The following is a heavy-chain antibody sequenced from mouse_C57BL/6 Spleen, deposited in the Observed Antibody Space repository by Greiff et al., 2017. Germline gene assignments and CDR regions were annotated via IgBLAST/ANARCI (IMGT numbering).Heavy chain of an antibody. J-gene: IGHJ2*01. Sequence: VQLQQSGAELVKPGASVKLSCKASGYTFTEYTIHWVKQRSGQGLEWIGWFYPGSGSIKYNEKFKDKATLTADKSSSTVYMELSRLTSEDSAVFFCARHEAYYYGSSSSFDYWGQGTTLTVSS. CDR3: ARHEAYYYGSSSSFDY. CDR1: GYTFTEYT. V-gene: IGHV1-62-2*01. CDR2: FYPGSGSI. D-gene: IGHD1-1*01.